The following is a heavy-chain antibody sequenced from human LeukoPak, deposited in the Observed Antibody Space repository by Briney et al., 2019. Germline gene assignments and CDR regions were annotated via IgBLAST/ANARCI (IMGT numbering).Heavy chain of an antibody. D-gene: IGHD6-13*01. J-gene: IGHJ6*02. CDR2: IYTSGGT. CDR3: ARDTPQDGIAARWMDV. Sequence: SETLSLTCTVSGGSISSYYWSWIRQPAGKGLEWIGRIYTSGGTNYNPSLKSRVTMSVDTSKNQFSLKLSSVTAADTAVYYCARDTPQDGIAARWMDVWGQGTTVTVSS. CDR1: GGSISSYY. V-gene: IGHV4-4*07.